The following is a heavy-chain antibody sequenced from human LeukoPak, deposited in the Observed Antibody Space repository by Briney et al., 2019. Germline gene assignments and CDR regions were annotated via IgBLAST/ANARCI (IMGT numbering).Heavy chain of an antibody. D-gene: IGHD6-13*01. CDR2: IYNSGST. Sequence: SETLSLTCTVSGGSMTGDSWSWIRQPAGKGLEWIGHIYNSGSTNYNPSLKGRVTMSVATSKNQFSLHLSSVTAADTAVYYCARSAFLVTAPGLYYFDYWGQGTLVAVSS. J-gene: IGHJ4*02. CDR1: GGSMTGDS. CDR3: ARSAFLVTAPGLYYFDY. V-gene: IGHV4-4*07.